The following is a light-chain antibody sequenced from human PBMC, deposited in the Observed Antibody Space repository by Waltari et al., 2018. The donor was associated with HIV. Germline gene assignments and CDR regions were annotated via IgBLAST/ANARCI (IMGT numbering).Light chain of an antibody. CDR1: SSDIGYFKF. CDR2: DVS. CDR3: SSYTSGSTWV. V-gene: IGLV2-14*03. J-gene: IGLJ3*02. Sequence: QSALTQPASVSGSPGQSITISCTGTSSDIGYFKFVSWYQQHPGKAPKLMIYDVSSRPSGVSERISGSKSGNTASLTISGLQPEDEADYYCSSYTSGSTWVFGGGTKVTVL.